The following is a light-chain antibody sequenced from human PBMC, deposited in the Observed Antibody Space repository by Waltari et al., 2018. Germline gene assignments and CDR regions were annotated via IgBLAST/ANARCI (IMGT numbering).Light chain of an antibody. CDR3: QAWVGSNVV. CDR2: RDD. J-gene: IGLJ2*01. V-gene: IGLV3-1*01. Sequence: SYELTQPPSVSVSPGQTATITCSGERLGNQFFYWYQQKAGQAPLLVIYRDDKRSPDSSSRFSGSNSGNTATLILSGTLPTDEADYFCQAWVGSNVVFGGGTKLTVL. CDR1: RLGNQF.